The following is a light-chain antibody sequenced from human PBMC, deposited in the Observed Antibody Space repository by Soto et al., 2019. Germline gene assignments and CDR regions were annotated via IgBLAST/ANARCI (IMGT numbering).Light chain of an antibody. J-gene: IGKJ2*01. Sequence: EVVLTQSPGTLSLSPGERATLSCRASQTVSNNYLAWYQHKPGQSSKLLIFGSSDRATGIPDRFSGSGSGTDFTLTISRLEPEDFAVYYCQQYGSSPPYTFGQGTKLEIK. CDR1: QTVSNNY. V-gene: IGKV3-20*01. CDR2: GSS. CDR3: QQYGSSPPYT.